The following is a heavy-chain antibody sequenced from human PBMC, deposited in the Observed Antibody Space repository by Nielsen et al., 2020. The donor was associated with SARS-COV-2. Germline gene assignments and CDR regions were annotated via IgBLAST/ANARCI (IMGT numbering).Heavy chain of an antibody. CDR3: ARAPSYYYGMDV. J-gene: IGHJ6*02. Sequence: SETLSLTCTVSGGSISSYYWSWIRQPPGKGLEWIGYIYYSGSTNYNPSLKSRVTISIDPSMNQFSLKLRAVTAADTAVYYCARAPSYYYGMDVWGQGSTVTVSS. CDR1: GGSISSYY. D-gene: IGHD3-16*01. V-gene: IGHV4-59*01. CDR2: IYYSGST.